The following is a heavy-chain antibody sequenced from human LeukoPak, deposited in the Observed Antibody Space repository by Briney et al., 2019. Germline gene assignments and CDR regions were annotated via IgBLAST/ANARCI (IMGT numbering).Heavy chain of an antibody. CDR1: GFTFSSYG. CDR2: IRYDGSNK. CDR3: AKGRYSKLNY. J-gene: IGHJ4*02. D-gene: IGHD4-11*01. Sequence: GGSLRLSSAASGFTFSSYGMHWVHQAPGKGLEWVAFIRYDGSNKYYADSVKGRFTISRDNSKNTLYLQMNSLRAEDTAVYYCAKGRYSKLNYWGQGTLVTVSS. V-gene: IGHV3-30*02.